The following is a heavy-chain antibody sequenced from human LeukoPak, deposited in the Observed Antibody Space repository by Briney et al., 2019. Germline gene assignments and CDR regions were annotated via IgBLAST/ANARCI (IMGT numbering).Heavy chain of an antibody. J-gene: IGHJ4*02. CDR1: GGSISSYY. V-gene: IGHV4-59*08. CDR2: IYYSGST. CDR3: ARHRYSVVYYFDY. Sequence: SETLSLTCTVSGGSISSYYWSWIRQPPGKGLEWIGYIYYSGSTNYNPSLKSRVTISVDTSKNRFSLKLSSVTAADTAVYYCARHRYSVVYYFDYWGQGTLVTVSS. D-gene: IGHD6-13*01.